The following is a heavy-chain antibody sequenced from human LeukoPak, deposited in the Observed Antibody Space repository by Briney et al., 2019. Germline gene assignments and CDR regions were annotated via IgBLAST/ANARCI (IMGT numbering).Heavy chain of an antibody. CDR1: GGSISSPNHD. CDR2: IYYGGTT. D-gene: IGHD3-10*01. V-gene: IGHV4-39*01. CDR3: ARSLGANTWVGNWFDP. J-gene: IGHJ5*02. Sequence: PSETLSLTCSVSGGSISSPNHDWAWIRQPPGQGLEWIESIYYGGTTYYNLSLKSRVTLSVDTSQNQFSLKLSSVTAADTAIYFCARSLGANTWVGNWFDPWGQGTLVTVSP.